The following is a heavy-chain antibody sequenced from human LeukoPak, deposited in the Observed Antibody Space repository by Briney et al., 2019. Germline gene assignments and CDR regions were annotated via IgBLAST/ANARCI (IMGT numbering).Heavy chain of an antibody. CDR2: IWYDGTNK. D-gene: IGHD5/OR15-5a*01. CDR3: ARSKGSTINAFDI. J-gene: IGHJ3*02. V-gene: IGHV3-33*01. CDR1: GLTFSSYG. Sequence: PGGSLRLSCAASGLTFSSYGMHWVRQAPGRGVEWGAIIWYDGTNKYYADYVKGRFTISRDNSKNTLYLQLNSLRDEDTAVYYCARSKGSTINAFDIWGQGTMVTVSS.